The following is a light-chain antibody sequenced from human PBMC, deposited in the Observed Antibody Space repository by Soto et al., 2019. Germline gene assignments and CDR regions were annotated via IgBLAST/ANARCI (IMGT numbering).Light chain of an antibody. CDR1: QSIRSW. J-gene: IGKJ1*01. Sequence: DIQMTQSPSTLSASVGHRVTITCRASQSIRSWLAWYQQKPGKAPKLLIYKASSLETGVPLRFSGSGSGTEFTLTISSLQPDDFATYYCQQYNSYPWTFGQGTKVDIK. CDR2: KAS. V-gene: IGKV1-5*03. CDR3: QQYNSYPWT.